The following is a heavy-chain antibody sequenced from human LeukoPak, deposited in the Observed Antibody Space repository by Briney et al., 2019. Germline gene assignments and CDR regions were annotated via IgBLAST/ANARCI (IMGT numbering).Heavy chain of an antibody. J-gene: IGHJ3*02. Sequence: SETLSLTCAVSGGSISSSNWWSWGRQPPGKGLEGIGEIYHSGSTNYNPSLKSRVTISVDKSKNQFSLKLSSVTAADKAVYYCDRLELERAVRGAFDIWGQGTMVTVSS. CDR2: IYHSGST. CDR3: DRLELERAVRGAFDI. V-gene: IGHV4-4*02. CDR1: GGSISSSNW. D-gene: IGHD1-1*01.